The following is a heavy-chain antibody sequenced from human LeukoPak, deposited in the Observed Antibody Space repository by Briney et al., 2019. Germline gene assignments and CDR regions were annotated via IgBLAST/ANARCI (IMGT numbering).Heavy chain of an antibody. CDR1: GFTFSSYS. CDR3: ARDLDSGYDFRVFDP. CDR2: ISSSSSYI. Sequence: PGGSLRLSCAASGFTFSSYSMNWVRQAPGKGLEWVSSISSSSSYIYYADSVKGRFTISRDNAKNSLYLQMNSLRAEDTAVYYCARDLDSGYDFRVFDPWGQGTLVTVSS. J-gene: IGHJ5*02. V-gene: IGHV3-21*01. D-gene: IGHD5-12*01.